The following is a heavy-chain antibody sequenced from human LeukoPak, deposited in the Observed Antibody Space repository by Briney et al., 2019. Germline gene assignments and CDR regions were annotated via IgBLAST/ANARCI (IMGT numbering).Heavy chain of an antibody. J-gene: IGHJ4*02. D-gene: IGHD3-3*01. CDR3: ARERGYDFGSGYSGGYFDY. CDR1: GGTFSSYA. V-gene: IGHV1-69*05. Sequence: SVKVSCKASGGTFSSYAISWVRQAPGQGLEWMGEIIPIFGTANYAQKFQGRVTITTDESTSTAYMELSSLRSEDTAVYYCARERGYDFGSGYSGGYFDYWGQGTLVTVSS. CDR2: IIPIFGTA.